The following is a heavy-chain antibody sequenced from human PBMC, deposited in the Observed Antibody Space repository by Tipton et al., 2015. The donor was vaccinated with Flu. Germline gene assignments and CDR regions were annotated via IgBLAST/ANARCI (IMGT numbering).Heavy chain of an antibody. CDR3: ARETYCSSGSCSNDC. CDR2: MNPNSGDT. J-gene: IGHJ4*02. V-gene: IGHV1-2*02. Sequence: QLVQSGAEVKKPGASVKVSCKASGYTFTAYYIHWVRQAPGQGLEWMGWMNPNSGDTNYAQKFQGRVTMTRDTSISTAYMELSRLRSDDTALYYCARETYCSSGSCSNDCWGQGTLVTVSS. D-gene: IGHD2-15*01. CDR1: GYTFTAYY.